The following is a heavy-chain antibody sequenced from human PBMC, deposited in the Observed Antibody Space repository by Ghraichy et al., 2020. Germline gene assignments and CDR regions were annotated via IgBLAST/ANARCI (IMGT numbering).Heavy chain of an antibody. V-gene: IGHV1-69*13. CDR1: GGTFSSYA. CDR2: IIPIFGTA. J-gene: IGHJ6*02. CDR3: AKREDSSSSQYYYYYYGMDV. D-gene: IGHD6-6*01. Sequence: SVKVSCKASGGTFSSYAISWVRQAPGQGLEWMGGIIPIFGTANYAQKFQGRVTITADESTSTAYMELSSLRSEDTAVYYCAKREDSSSSQYYYYYYGMDVWGQGTTVTVSS.